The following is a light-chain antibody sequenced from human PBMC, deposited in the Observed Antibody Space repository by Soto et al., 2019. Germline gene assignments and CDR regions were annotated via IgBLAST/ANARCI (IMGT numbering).Light chain of an antibody. CDR3: QQYGSSHYT. V-gene: IGKV3-20*01. J-gene: IGKJ2*01. Sequence: EIVLTQSPGTLSLSPGERATLSCGASQSVSSSYLAWYQQKPGQAPRLLIYGASSRATGIPDRFSGSGSGTDFTLTISRLEPEDFAVYYCQQYGSSHYTFGQGTKLEIK. CDR1: QSVSSSY. CDR2: GAS.